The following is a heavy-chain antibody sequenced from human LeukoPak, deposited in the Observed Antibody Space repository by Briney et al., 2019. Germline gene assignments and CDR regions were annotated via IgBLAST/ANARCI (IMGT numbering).Heavy chain of an antibody. CDR3: TTGTLRLGLGY. D-gene: IGHD6-19*01. CDR1: GFTFSNAW. V-gene: IGHV3-15*01. CDR2: IKSKTDGGTT. Sequence: PGGSLRLSCAASGFTFSNAWMSWVRQAPGKGLEWVGRIKSKTDGGTTDYAAPVKGRFTISRDDSKNTLYLQMNSLKTEDTAVNYCTTGTLRLGLGYWGQGTLVTVSS. J-gene: IGHJ4*02.